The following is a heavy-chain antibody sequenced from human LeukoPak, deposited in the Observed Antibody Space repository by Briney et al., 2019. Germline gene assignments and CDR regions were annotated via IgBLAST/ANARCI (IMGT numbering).Heavy chain of an antibody. D-gene: IGHD2-2*01. CDR3: AREAPNCSSTSCYGY. Sequence: GGSLRLSCAAFGLTFSSFAMSWVRQAPGQGLEWVSSISSTTATTYYAGSAKGRFTISRENAKNSLYLQMNSLRAGDTAVYYCAREAPNCSSTSCYGYWGQGTLVTVSS. CDR2: ISSTTATT. J-gene: IGHJ4*02. V-gene: IGHV3-48*01. CDR1: GLTFSSFA.